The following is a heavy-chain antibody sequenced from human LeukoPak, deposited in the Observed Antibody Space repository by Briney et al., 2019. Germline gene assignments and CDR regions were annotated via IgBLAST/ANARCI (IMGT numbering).Heavy chain of an antibody. D-gene: IGHD5-12*01. CDR1: GFTFSSYG. CDR2: IWYDGSNK. V-gene: IGHV3-33*01. J-gene: IGHJ4*02. Sequence: GRSLRLSYAASGFTFSSYGMHWVRQAPGKGLEWVAVIWYDGSNKYYADSVKGRFTISRDNSKNTLYLQMNSLRAEDTAVYYCARDQGSGYDFAFDYWGQGTLVTVSS. CDR3: ARDQGSGYDFAFDY.